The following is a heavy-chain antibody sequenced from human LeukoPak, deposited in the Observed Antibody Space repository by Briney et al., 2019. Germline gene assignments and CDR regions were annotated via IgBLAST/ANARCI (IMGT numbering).Heavy chain of an antibody. CDR3: ARYPLDYGDYVVPDIHFHGMDV. CDR1: GYTFTSYG. Sequence: ASVKVSCKASGYTFTSYGISWVRQAPGQGLEWMGWISTYNGNTNYAQKLQGTVTMTTDTSTSTAYMELRSLRSDDTAVYNCARYPLDYGDYVVPDIHFHGMDVWGQGTTVTVSS. J-gene: IGHJ6*02. CDR2: ISTYNGNT. V-gene: IGHV1-18*01. D-gene: IGHD4-17*01.